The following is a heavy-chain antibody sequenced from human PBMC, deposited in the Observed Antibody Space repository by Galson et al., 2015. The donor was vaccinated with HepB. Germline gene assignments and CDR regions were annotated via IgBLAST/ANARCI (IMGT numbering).Heavy chain of an antibody. CDR3: ASYLRDGSGRGNWFDP. CDR1: GGSISSYY. J-gene: IGHJ5*02. CDR2: IYYSGST. V-gene: IGHV4-59*01. D-gene: IGHD3-10*01. Sequence: SETLSLTCTVSGGSISSYYWSWIRQPPGKGLEWIGYIYYSGSTNYNPSLKSRVTISVDTSKNQFSLKLSSVTAADTAVYYCASYLRDGSGRGNWFDPWGQGTLVTVSS.